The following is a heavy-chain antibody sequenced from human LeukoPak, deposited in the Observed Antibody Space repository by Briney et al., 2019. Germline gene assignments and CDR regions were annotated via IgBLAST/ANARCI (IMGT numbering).Heavy chain of an antibody. V-gene: IGHV4-59*08. D-gene: IGHD3/OR15-3a*01. CDR2: TDYTGGA. J-gene: IGHJ5*01. CDR3: ALDRGLSSVGAYDFWFKS. CDR1: VASMTGRS. Sequence: KTSWTLSLTPTVSVASMTGRSGSWIQQPTGPVVQWIGDTDYTGGAVDNPSLKSRVCISADTRRNHFVLKVTSVTAAGTAVYWCALDRGLSSVGAYDFWFKSGGEGTLVSVSS.